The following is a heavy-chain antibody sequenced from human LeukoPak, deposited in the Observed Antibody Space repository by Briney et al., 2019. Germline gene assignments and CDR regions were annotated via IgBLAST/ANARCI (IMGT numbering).Heavy chain of an antibody. Sequence: GGSLRLSCAASGFTFSSYAMSWVRQAPGKGLEWVSAISGSGGSTYYADAVKGRFTISRDNSKNTLYLQMNSLRAADTAVYYCAKAQGGYSVVVIPGFDYWGQGTLVNVSS. V-gene: IGHV3-23*01. CDR3: AKAQGGYSVVVIPGFDY. J-gene: IGHJ4*02. CDR2: ISGSGGST. D-gene: IGHD3-22*01. CDR1: GFTFSSYA.